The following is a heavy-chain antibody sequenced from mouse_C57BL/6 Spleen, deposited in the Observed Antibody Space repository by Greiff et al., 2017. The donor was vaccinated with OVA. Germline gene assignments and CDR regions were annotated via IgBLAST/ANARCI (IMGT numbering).Heavy chain of an antibody. V-gene: IGHV1-26*01. D-gene: IGHD4-1*01. CDR3: ARLGPYYFDY. CDR2: INPNNGGT. Sequence: EVKLQQSGPELVKPGASVKISCKASGYTFTDYYMNWVKQSHGKSLEWIGDINPNNGGTSYNQKFKGKATLTVDKSSSTAYMELRSLTSEDSAVYYCARLGPYYFDYWGQGTTLTVSS. CDR1: GYTFTDYY. J-gene: IGHJ2*01.